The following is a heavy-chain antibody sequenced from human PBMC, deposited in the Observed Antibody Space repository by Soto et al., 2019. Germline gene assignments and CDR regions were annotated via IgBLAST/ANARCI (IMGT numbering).Heavy chain of an antibody. Sequence: QVQLQQWGAGLLKPSETLSLTCAVYGGSFSGYYWSWIRQPPGKGLEWIGEINHSGSTNYNPSLKSRVTISVDTSKNQFSLKLSSVTAADTAVYYGARRVGMCSGGSCYYYYYYMDVWGKGTTDTVSS. D-gene: IGHD2-15*01. J-gene: IGHJ6*03. V-gene: IGHV4-34*01. CDR2: INHSGST. CDR1: GGSFSGYY. CDR3: ARRVGMCSGGSCYYYYYYMDV.